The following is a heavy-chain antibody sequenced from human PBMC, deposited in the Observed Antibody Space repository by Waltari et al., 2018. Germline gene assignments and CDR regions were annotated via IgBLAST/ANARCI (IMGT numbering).Heavy chain of an antibody. J-gene: IGHJ4*02. CDR1: GFTFSGSA. D-gene: IGHD6-13*01. CDR3: SSSSWKIDY. CDR2: IRSKANSYAT. V-gene: IGHV3-73*02. Sequence: EVQLVESGGGLVQPGGSLKLSCAASGFTFSGSAMHWVRQASGKGLEWVGRIRSKANSYATAYAASVKGRFTISRDDAKNTAYLQMNSLKTEDTAVYYGSSSSWKIDYWGQGTLVTVSS.